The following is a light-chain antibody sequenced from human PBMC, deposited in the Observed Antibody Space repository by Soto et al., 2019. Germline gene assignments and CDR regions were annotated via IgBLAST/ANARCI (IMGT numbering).Light chain of an antibody. CDR2: GAS. V-gene: IGKV3-15*01. Sequence: EIVMTQSPATLSVSPGERAPLSCRASQSVSSNLAWYPQKPGQAPRLLIYGASTRATGIPARFSGSGSGTEFTLTISSLQSEDFAVYYCQQYNNWPPWTFGQGTKVDIK. J-gene: IGKJ1*01. CDR3: QQYNNWPPWT. CDR1: QSVSSN.